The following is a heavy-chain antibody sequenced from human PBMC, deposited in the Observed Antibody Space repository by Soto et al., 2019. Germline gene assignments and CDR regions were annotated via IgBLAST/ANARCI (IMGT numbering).Heavy chain of an antibody. D-gene: IGHD2-21*02. J-gene: IGHJ3*02. Sequence: PSETLSLTCTVSGGSISSSSYYWGWIRQPPGKGLEWIGSIYYSGSTYYNPSLKSRVTISVDTSKNQFSLKLSSVTAADTAVYYCARQYDTAHCGGDCYHDAFDIWGQGKMVTVS. V-gene: IGHV4-39*01. CDR2: IYYSGST. CDR1: GGSISSSSYY. CDR3: ARQYDTAHCGGDCYHDAFDI.